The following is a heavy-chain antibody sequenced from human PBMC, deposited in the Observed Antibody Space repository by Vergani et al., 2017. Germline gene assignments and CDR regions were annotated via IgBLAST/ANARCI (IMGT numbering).Heavy chain of an antibody. Sequence: QVQLQQWGAGLLKPSETLSLTCAVSGGSISSGDYYWSWIRQPPGKGLEWIGYIYYSGSTYYNPSLKSRVTISVDTSKNQFSLKLSSVTAADTAVYYCARGYSSGCFDYWGQGTLVTVSS. V-gene: IGHV4-30-4*01. D-gene: IGHD6-19*01. J-gene: IGHJ4*02. CDR2: IYYSGST. CDR3: ARGYSSGCFDY. CDR1: GGSISSGDYY.